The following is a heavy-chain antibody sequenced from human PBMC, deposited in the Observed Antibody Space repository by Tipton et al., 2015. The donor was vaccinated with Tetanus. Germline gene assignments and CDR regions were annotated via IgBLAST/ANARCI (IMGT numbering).Heavy chain of an antibody. CDR3: ARGNGYSGYHHYFDY. Sequence: TLSLTCTVSGGSMISYYWSWIRQPAGKGLEWIGRIYTSGTTNYNPSLKGRVSISRDTSTNQVSLKLTSVTAADTAVYYCARGNGYSGYHHYFDYWGQGILVTVSS. J-gene: IGHJ4*02. CDR1: GGSMISYY. V-gene: IGHV4-4*07. D-gene: IGHD5-12*01. CDR2: IYTSGTT.